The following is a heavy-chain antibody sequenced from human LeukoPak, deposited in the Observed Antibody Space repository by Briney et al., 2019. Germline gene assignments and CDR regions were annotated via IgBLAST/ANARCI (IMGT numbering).Heavy chain of an antibody. D-gene: IGHD6-19*01. Sequence: GGSLRLSCTASGFTFHDYAMHWVRQAPGKGLEWVSHISGDGRSTYYAGSVKGRFTITRDNSKNSQYLPMNSLTTEDTAMYYCAKGGGWLVDYWGQGTLVTVSS. CDR1: GFTFHDYA. CDR2: ISGDGRST. V-gene: IGHV3-43*02. CDR3: AKGGGWLVDY. J-gene: IGHJ4*02.